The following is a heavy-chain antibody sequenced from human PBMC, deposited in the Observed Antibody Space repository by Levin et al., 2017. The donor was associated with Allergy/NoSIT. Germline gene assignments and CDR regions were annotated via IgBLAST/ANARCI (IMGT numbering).Heavy chain of an antibody. V-gene: IGHV3-23*01. J-gene: IGHJ4*02. CDR1: GFTFKTYA. CDR2: ISDGGGST. Sequence: SCAASGFTFKTYAMSWVRQAPGKGLEWVSGISDGGGSTYYGDSVKGRFTISRDNSKNTLYLEMNSLRAEDTAVYYCAKSGDSGSGNPYSKDFDYWGQGSLVTVSS. CDR3: AKSGDSGSGNPYSKDFDY. D-gene: IGHD3-10*01.